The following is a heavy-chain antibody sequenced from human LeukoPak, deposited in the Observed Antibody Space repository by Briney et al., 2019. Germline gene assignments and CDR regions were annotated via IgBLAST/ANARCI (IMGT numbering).Heavy chain of an antibody. Sequence: PGGSLRLSCAASGFTFSSYWMSWVRQAPGKGLEWVANIKQDGSEKYYVDSVKGRFTISRDNAKNSLYLQMNSLRAEDTAVYYCARAEVSSSWYLMYYYYGMDVWGQGTTVTVSS. CDR1: GFTFSSYW. CDR3: ARAEVSSSWYLMYYYYGMDV. J-gene: IGHJ6*02. V-gene: IGHV3-7*01. CDR2: IKQDGSEK. D-gene: IGHD6-13*01.